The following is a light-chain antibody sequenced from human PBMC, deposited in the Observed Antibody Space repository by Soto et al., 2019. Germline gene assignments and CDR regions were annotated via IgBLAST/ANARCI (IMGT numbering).Light chain of an antibody. Sequence: DIQLTQSPSFLSASVGVIVTITCRASQGISNYLAWYQRKPGKAPKLLIYAESTVQSGVPSWFSRSGSGTEFTLTISSLQSEDFATYYYQQLTSYLLTCGGGTKVELK. CDR3: QQLTSYLLT. CDR2: AES. V-gene: IGKV1-9*01. J-gene: IGKJ4*01. CDR1: QGISNY.